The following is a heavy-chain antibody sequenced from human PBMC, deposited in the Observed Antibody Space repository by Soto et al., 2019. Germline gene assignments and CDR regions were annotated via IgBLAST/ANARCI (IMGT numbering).Heavy chain of an antibody. CDR1: VFTFSSYA. CDR2: IKSKTDGGTT. Sequence: PGGSLRLSCAASVFTFSSYALYWVRQAPGKGLEWVGRIKSKTDGGTTDYAAPVKGRFTISRDDSKNTLYLQMNSLKTEDTAVYYCTTDRYYDSSGYYVPGYWGQGTLVTVSS. J-gene: IGHJ4*02. V-gene: IGHV3-15*07. CDR3: TTDRYYDSSGYYVPGY. D-gene: IGHD3-22*01.